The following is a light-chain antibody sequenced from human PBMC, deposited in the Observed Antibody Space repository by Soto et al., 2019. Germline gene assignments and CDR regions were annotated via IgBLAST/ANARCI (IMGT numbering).Light chain of an antibody. J-gene: IGLJ1*01. V-gene: IGLV2-14*01. CDR2: DVN. CDR1: SSDVGGYNY. Sequence: QSALTQPASVSGSPGQSIAISCNGTSSDVGGYNYVSWYQQHPGKAPKLMVYDVNDRPSGVSDRFSGSKSGNTASLTISGLQAEDEADYYCSSYTSSSTYVFGTGTKVTVL. CDR3: SSYTSSSTYV.